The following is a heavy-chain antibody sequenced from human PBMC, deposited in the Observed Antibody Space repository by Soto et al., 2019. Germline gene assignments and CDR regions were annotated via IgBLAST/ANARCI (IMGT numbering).Heavy chain of an antibody. V-gene: IGHV3-74*01. Sequence: PGGSLRRSCVASGFTFSGDWMHWVRQVPGKGLVWVSRISPDGTTTYYADSVKGRFTISRDNSKNTLYLQMNGLRADDTAVYYCSRGRSPYYGYFDPWGPGTLVTVSS. CDR2: ISPDGTTT. CDR3: SRGRSPYYGYFDP. CDR1: GFTFSGDW. J-gene: IGHJ5*02. D-gene: IGHD3-3*01.